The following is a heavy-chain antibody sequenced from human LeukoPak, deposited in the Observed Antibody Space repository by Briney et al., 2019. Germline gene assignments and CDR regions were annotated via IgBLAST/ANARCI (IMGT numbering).Heavy chain of an antibody. Sequence: SETLSLTCSVSGDSISNAYWTWLRQPPGKRLEWIGYIDIRGGTNYNPSLGRRLSMSVAASKNQFSLRLRSVTAADTAVYYCARDSVYATNWFDPWGRGSLVTVSS. CDR3: ARDSVYATNWFDP. V-gene: IGHV4-59*01. D-gene: IGHD2-15*01. CDR2: IDIRGGT. CDR1: GDSISNAY. J-gene: IGHJ5*02.